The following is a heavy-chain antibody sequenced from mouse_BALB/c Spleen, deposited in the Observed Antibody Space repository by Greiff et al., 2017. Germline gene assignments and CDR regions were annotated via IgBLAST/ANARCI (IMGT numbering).Heavy chain of an antibody. J-gene: IGHJ1*01. CDR1: GFTFTDYE. CDR3: TRKNYGYYRYFDV. D-gene: IGHD1-2*01. CDR2: IDPETGGT. V-gene: IGHV1-15*01. Sequence: LQESGAELVRPGASVTLSCKASGFTFTDYEMHWVKQTPVHGLEWIGAIDPETGGTAYNPKFKGKATLTADKSSSTAYMELRSLTSEDSAVYYCTRKNYGYYRYFDVWGAGTTVTVSS.